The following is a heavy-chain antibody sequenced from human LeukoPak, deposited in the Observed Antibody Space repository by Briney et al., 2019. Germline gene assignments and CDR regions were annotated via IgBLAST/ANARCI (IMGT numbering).Heavy chain of an antibody. CDR3: TAGLGKTDDDS. CDR2: VRTTAEGETT. CDR1: GFNFNDAW. Sequence: GGSLRLSCEGSGFNFNDAWMSWVRQAPGKGLEWVGRVRTTAEGETTDYAAPVRGRFIISRDDSKSMVYLQMNRLETEDTAIYYCTAGLGKTDDDSWGQGTLVTVSS. V-gene: IGHV3-15*01. D-gene: IGHD4-11*01. J-gene: IGHJ4*02.